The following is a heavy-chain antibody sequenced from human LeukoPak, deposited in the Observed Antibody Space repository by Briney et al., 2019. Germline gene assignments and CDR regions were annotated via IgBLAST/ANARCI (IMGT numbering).Heavy chain of an antibody. J-gene: IGHJ6*02. D-gene: IGHD2-21*02. CDR1: GFTVSTNY. V-gene: IGHV3-66*01. CDR3: ASLSASYCGGDCYPDYYYYGMDV. Sequence: GGSLRLSCAASGFTVSTNYMSWVRQAPGKGLEWVSVIYSGDITYYADSVKGRFTISRDNSKNTLYLQINSLRAEDTAVYYCASLSASYCGGDCYPDYYYYGMDVWGQGTTVTVSS. CDR2: IYSGDIT.